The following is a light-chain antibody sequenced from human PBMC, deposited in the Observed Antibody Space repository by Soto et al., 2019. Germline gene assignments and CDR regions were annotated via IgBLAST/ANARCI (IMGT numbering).Light chain of an antibody. V-gene: IGKV3-20*01. Sequence: EIVLTQSPGTLSLSPGERATISCRASQSVSSNYLAWYQQKPGQAPRLLIYAASNRAGGVTDRFGGSGSGTDFTLSVSRLEPEDFAVYYCQQYGSAPWTFDQGTKVEI. CDR2: AAS. CDR3: QQYGSAPWT. J-gene: IGKJ1*01. CDR1: QSVSSNY.